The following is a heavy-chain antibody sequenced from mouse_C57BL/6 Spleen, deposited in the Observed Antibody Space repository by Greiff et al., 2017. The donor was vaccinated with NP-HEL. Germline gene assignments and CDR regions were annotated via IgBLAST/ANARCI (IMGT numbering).Heavy chain of an antibody. J-gene: IGHJ2*01. V-gene: IGHV1-69*01. CDR3: ARVGVYSNGNYFDY. D-gene: IGHD2-5*01. CDR2: IDPSDSYT. CDR1: GYTFTSYW. Sequence: QVQLQQPGAELVMPGASVKLSCKASGYTFTSYWMHWVKQRPGQGLEWIGEIDPSDSYTNYNQKFKGKSTLTVDKSSSTAYMQLSSLTSEVTAVYYCARVGVYSNGNYFDYWGQGTTLSVSS.